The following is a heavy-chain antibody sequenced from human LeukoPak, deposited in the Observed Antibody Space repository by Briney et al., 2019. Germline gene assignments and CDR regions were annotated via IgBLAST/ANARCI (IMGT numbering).Heavy chain of an antibody. Sequence: PSETLPLTCTVSGGSISSSSYYWGWIRQPPGKGLEWIGSIYYSGSTYYNPSLKSRVTISVDTSKNQFSLKLSSVTAADTAVYYCARRGLWLTFDYWGQGTLVTVPS. J-gene: IGHJ4*02. V-gene: IGHV4-39*01. D-gene: IGHD5-18*01. CDR3: ARRGLWLTFDY. CDR2: IYYSGST. CDR1: GGSISSSSYY.